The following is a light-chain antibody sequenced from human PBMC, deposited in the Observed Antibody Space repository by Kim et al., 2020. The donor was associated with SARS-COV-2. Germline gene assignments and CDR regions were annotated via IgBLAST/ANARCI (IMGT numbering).Light chain of an antibody. V-gene: IGKV1-17*01. CDR3: LQHSTYPIT. CDR2: GAS. J-gene: IGKJ5*01. Sequence: ASVGDRGSITCRESQDIKNDLGWYQQNPGRAPKRLIYGASSLQSEVPSRFSGSGSGTEFTLTISSVQPEDFATYFCLQHSTYPITFGQGTRLEIK. CDR1: QDIKND.